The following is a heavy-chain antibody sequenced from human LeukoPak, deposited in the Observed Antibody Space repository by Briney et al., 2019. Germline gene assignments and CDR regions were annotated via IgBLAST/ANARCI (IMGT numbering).Heavy chain of an antibody. CDR2: IYHSGST. CDR3: ARGPDYYDSSGYYYPFYYFDY. J-gene: IGHJ4*02. CDR1: GGSISSGGYS. V-gene: IGHV4-30-2*01. Sequence: PSQTLSLTCAVSGGSISSGGYSWSWIRQPPGKGLEWIGYIYHSGSTYYNPSLKSRVTISVDRSKNQFSLKLSSVTAADTAVYYCARGPDYYDSSGYYYPFYYFDYWGQGTLVTVSS. D-gene: IGHD3-22*01.